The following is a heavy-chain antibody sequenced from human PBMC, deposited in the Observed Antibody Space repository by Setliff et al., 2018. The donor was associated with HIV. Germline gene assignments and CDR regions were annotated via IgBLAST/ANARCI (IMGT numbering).Heavy chain of an antibody. Sequence: SETLSLTCTVSGGSLNTGTYYWSWIRQPAGKGLEWIGHIHTSGSTKYNPSLKSRVTISADTSKNQFSLNLSSVTTADTAVYYCARSRTSSGYYGVTGYGMDVWGQGTTVTVSS. CDR2: IHTSGST. D-gene: IGHD3-22*01. CDR3: ARSRTSSGYYGVTGYGMDV. CDR1: GGSLNTGTYY. J-gene: IGHJ6*02. V-gene: IGHV4-61*10.